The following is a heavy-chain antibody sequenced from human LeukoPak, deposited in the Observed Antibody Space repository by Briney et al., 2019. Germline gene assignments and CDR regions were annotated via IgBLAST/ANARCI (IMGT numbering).Heavy chain of an antibody. CDR2: IKQDGSEK. V-gene: IGHV3-7*01. CDR1: GFTFSSYW. J-gene: IGHJ4*02. D-gene: IGHD2-2*01. Sequence: PGGSLRLSCAASGFTFSSYWMSWVRQAPGKGLEWVANIKQDGSEKYCVDSVKGRFTISRGNAKNSLYLQMNSLRAEDTAVYYCARYCSSTSCPFDYWGQGTLVTVSS. CDR3: ARYCSSTSCPFDY.